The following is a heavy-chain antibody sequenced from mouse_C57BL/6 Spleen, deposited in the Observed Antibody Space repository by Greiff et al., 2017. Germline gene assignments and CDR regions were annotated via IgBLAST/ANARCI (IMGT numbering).Heavy chain of an antibody. V-gene: IGHV1-52*01. Sequence: QVQLQQPGAELVRPGSSVKLSCKASGYTFTSYWMHWVKQRPIQGLEWIGNIDPSDSETHYNQKFKDKDTLTVDKSSSTAYMQLSSLTSEDSAVYYCARRTTVVATGAMDYWGQGTSVTVSS. D-gene: IGHD1-1*01. CDR3: ARRTTVVATGAMDY. CDR2: IDPSDSET. CDR1: GYTFTSYW. J-gene: IGHJ4*01.